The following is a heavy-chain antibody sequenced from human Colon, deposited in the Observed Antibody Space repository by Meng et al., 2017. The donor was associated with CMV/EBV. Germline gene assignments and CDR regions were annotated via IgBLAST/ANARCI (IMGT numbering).Heavy chain of an antibody. CDR3: ARGYCSGANCYRGVFDI. J-gene: IGHJ3*02. D-gene: IGHD2-15*01. V-gene: IGHV4-39*07. Sequence: GSLRLSCTVSGGSISSSGSYWGWIRQPPGKGLEWIGRIYYTGSTNYNPSLKSRVTISVDTSKNQFSLKLSSVTAADTAVYYCARGYCSGANCYRGVFDIWGQGTMVTVSS. CDR2: IYYTGST. CDR1: GGSISSSGSY.